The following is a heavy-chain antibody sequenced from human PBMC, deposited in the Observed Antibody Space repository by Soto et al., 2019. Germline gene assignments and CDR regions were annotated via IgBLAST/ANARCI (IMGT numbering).Heavy chain of an antibody. CDR2: IYYSGST. V-gene: IGHV4-59*08. CDR1: GGSISSYY. Sequence: QVQLQESGPGLVKPSETLSLTCTVSGGSISSYYWSWIRQPPGKGLEWIGYIYYSGSTNYNPSLKSRVTISVDTSKNQFSLKLSSVTAADTAVYYCARFLTTVTQNWFDPWGQGTLVTVSS. CDR3: ARFLTTVTQNWFDP. D-gene: IGHD4-17*01. J-gene: IGHJ5*02.